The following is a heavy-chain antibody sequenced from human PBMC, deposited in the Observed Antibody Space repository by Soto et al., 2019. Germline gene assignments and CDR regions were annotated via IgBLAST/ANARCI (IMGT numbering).Heavy chain of an antibody. J-gene: IGHJ4*02. V-gene: IGHV3-30*03. CDR3: APWFGAFDY. D-gene: IGHD3-10*01. Sequence: QVQLVESGGGVVQPGRSLRLSCAASGFTFSSYGMHWVRQAPGKGLERVAVISYDGSNKYYADSVKGRFTISRDNSKNTLYLKMNCLRAEDTAVYYCAPWFGAFDYWGQGTLVTVSS. CDR1: GFTFSSYG. CDR2: ISYDGSNK.